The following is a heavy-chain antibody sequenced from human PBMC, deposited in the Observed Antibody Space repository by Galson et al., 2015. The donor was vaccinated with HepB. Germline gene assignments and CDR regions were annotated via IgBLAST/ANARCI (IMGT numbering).Heavy chain of an antibody. CDR1: GFTFSSYG. CDR2: ISYDGSNK. D-gene: IGHD4-17*01. J-gene: IGHJ4*02. CDR3: AKAGPYTVTTTYYFDY. Sequence: SLRLSCAASGFTFSSYGMHWVRQAPGKGLEWVAVISYDGSNKYYADSVKGRFTISRDNSKNTLYLQMNSLRAEDTAVYYCAKAGPYTVTTTYYFDYWGQGTLVTVSS. V-gene: IGHV3-30*18.